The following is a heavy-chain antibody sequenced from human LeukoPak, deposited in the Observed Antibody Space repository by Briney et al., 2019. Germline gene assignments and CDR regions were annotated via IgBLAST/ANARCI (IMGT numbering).Heavy chain of an antibody. J-gene: IGHJ4*02. Sequence: GGSLRLSCAASGFTFSSYGMSWVRQAPGKGLEWVSAISGSGGSTAYADSVKGRFTISRDTAKNTLYLQMNSLRAEDTAVYYCARDIYHDSSDWGQGTLVTVSS. V-gene: IGHV3-23*01. D-gene: IGHD3-22*01. CDR2: ISGSGGST. CDR1: GFTFSSYG. CDR3: ARDIYHDSSD.